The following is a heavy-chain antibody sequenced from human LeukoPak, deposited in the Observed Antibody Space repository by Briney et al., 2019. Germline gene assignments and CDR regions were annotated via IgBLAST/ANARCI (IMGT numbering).Heavy chain of an antibody. CDR1: GGSISSSSYY. CDR3: ARRPSPEITIFGVEPGENAFDI. J-gene: IGHJ3*02. Sequence: SETLSLTCTVSGGSISSSSYYWGWIRQPPGKGLEWIGSIYYSGSTNYNPSLKSRVTISVDTSKNQFSLKLSSVTAADTAVYYCARRPSPEITIFGVEPGENAFDIWGQGTMVTVSS. V-gene: IGHV4-39*01. CDR2: IYYSGST. D-gene: IGHD3-3*01.